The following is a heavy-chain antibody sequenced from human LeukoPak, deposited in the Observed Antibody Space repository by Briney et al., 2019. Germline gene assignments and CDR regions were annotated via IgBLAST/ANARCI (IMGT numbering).Heavy chain of an antibody. CDR2: ISGSGGST. V-gene: IGHV3-23*01. Sequence: GGSLRLSCAASGFTFSSYAMSCVRQAPGKGLEWVSAISGSGGSTYYADSVKGRFTISRDNSKNTLYLQMNSLRAEDTAVYYCAKARYSGYDAHYFDYWGQGTLVTVSS. CDR1: GFTFSSYA. CDR3: AKARYSGYDAHYFDY. J-gene: IGHJ4*02. D-gene: IGHD5-12*01.